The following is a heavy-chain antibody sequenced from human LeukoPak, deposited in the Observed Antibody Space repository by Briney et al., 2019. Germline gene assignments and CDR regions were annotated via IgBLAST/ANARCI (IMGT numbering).Heavy chain of an antibody. CDR2: INHSGST. J-gene: IGHJ6*03. CDR3: ARVRYFDWAYYYYMDV. Sequence: SETLSLTCAVYGGSFSGYYWSWIRQPPGKGLEWIGEINHSGSTNYNPSLKSRVTISVDTSKNQFSLKLSSVTAADTAAYYCARVRYFDWAYYYYMDVWGKGTTVTVSS. V-gene: IGHV4-34*01. D-gene: IGHD3-9*01. CDR1: GGSFSGYY.